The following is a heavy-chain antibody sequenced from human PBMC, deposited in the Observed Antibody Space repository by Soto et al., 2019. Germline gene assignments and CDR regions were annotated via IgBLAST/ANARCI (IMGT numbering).Heavy chain of an antibody. CDR1: GGSLSTPDR. CDR3: ARKAWTRLDY. CDR2: VFQSGIA. Sequence: QLQLQESCPGLVMPSGTLSLTCGVSGGSLSTPDRWSWLRLPPGKGLGWIGGVFQSGIANYNASHESRVTDSLDKSTNQFSLRILFVTAADTAIYFCARKAWTRLDYWGQGALVTVSS. D-gene: IGHD1-1*01. J-gene: IGHJ4*02. V-gene: IGHV4-4*02.